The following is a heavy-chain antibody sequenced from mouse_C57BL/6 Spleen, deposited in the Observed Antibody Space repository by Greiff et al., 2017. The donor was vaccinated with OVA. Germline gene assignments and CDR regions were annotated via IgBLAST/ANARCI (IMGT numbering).Heavy chain of an antibody. CDR1: GYTFTSYW. CDR3: ARGVYYDYDRGGMDY. D-gene: IGHD2-4*01. V-gene: IGHV1-50*01. J-gene: IGHJ4*01. Sequence: QVQLQQPGAELVKPGASVKLSCKASGYTFTSYWMQWVKQRPGQGLEWIGEIDPSDSYTNYNQKFKGKATLTVDTSSSTAYMQLISLTSEDSAVYYCARGVYYDYDRGGMDYWGQGTSVTVSS. CDR2: IDPSDSYT.